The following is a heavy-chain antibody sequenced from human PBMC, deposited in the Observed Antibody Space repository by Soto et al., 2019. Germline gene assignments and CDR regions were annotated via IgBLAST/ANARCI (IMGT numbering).Heavy chain of an antibody. D-gene: IGHD3-10*01. CDR1: GGSISNSY. CDR2: IYSSGST. Sequence: QVQLQESGPGLVRPSETLSLTCTVSGGSISNSYWSWIRQSPGKGLEWIGYIYSSGSTNYNPSLKSRVTISIDTSKNQFSLKLSSLIAADTAVYYCARHSPPFFYCSGPWDVWGQGTSVTVSS. J-gene: IGHJ6*02. V-gene: IGHV4-59*08. CDR3: ARHSPPFFYCSGPWDV.